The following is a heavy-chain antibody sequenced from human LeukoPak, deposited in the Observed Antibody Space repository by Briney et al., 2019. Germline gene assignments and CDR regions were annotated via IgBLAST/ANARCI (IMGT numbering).Heavy chain of an antibody. V-gene: IGHV4-39*01. CDR3: ARQRGSTLADY. D-gene: IGHD1-7*01. CDR2: ISYSGTT. Sequence: SETLSLTCTVSGDSISSTIYSWGWIRQPPGKGLEWSGNISYSGTTYTNPSLRSRVTISVDTSKNHFSLNLSSATAADTAVYYCARQRGSTLADYWGQGILVTVSS. J-gene: IGHJ4*02. CDR1: GDSISSTIYS.